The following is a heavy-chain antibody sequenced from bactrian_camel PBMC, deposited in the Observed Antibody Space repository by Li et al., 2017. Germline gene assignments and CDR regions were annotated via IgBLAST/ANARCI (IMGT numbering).Heavy chain of an antibody. V-gene: IGHV3S55*01. J-gene: IGHJ4*01. CDR3: AADLGWCGSRPLQREFRN. CDR2: IDSDGST. Sequence: QLVESGGASVQAGKSLTLSCTTSEVSVRTYCMAWFRQAPGKERESVATIDSDGSTRYADSVKGRFTISHVNANNTLHLQMNNLKPEDTAVYYCAADLGWCGSRPLQREFRNWGQGTQVTVS. CDR1: EVSVRTYC. D-gene: IGHD3*01.